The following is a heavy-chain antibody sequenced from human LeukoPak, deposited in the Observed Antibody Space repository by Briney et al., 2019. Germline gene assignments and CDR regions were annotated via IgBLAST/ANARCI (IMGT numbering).Heavy chain of an antibody. V-gene: IGHV4-39*02. D-gene: IGHD3-9*01. J-gene: IGHJ3*02. CDR1: GGSISSSSYY. CDR3: ARDTTYYAILTGYPDAFDI. Sequence: PSETLSLTCTVSGGSISSSSYYWGWIRQPPGKGLEWIGSIYYIGSTYYNPSLKSRVTISVDTSKNQFSLKLSSVTAADTAVYYCARDTTYYAILTGYPDAFDIWGQGTMVTVSS. CDR2: IYYIGST.